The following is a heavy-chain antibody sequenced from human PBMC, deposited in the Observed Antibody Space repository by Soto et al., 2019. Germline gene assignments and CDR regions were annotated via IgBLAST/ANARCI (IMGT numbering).Heavy chain of an antibody. D-gene: IGHD2-21*01. V-gene: IGHV3-11*06. J-gene: IGHJ3*02. CDR1: GFTFSDYY. CDR2: ISSSSSYT. Sequence: GGSLRLSCAASGFTFSDYYMSWIRQAPGKGLEWVSYISSSSSYTNYADSVKGRFTISRDNAKNSLYLQMNSLRAEDTAVYYCARDVGCVVVSTPNPKPCAFDIWGQGTMVTVSS. CDR3: ARDVGCVVVSTPNPKPCAFDI.